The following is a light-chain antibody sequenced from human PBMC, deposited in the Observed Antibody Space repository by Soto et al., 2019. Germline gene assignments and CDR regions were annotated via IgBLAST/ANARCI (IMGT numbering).Light chain of an antibody. Sequence: QTVVTQVLSLSVSPGGTVSFTCCLSSGSVSTNCYPSWYQHNPGQSPRTLVYSTNTRSSGVPDRFSGSILGNKAALTITGAQADDECDYYCVLYMGSGINVFGGGTQLTVL. CDR2: STN. J-gene: IGLJ7*01. CDR1: SGSVSTNCY. CDR3: VLYMGSGINV. V-gene: IGLV8-61*01.